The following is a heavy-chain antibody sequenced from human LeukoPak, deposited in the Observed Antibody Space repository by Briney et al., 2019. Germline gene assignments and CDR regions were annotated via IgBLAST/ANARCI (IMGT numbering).Heavy chain of an antibody. J-gene: IGHJ6*03. D-gene: IGHD2-15*01. CDR1: GGSISSTSFY. Sequence: SETLSLTCTVSGGSISSTSFYWGCVRPPPGKGLEWIGSTSYGGSTYCNPSLTSRLTISVDTSKNQFSLKLSSVTAADTAVDYCARHGGRITSSGERYMDVWGKGTTVTVSS. V-gene: IGHV4-39*01. CDR3: ARHGGRITSSGERYMDV. CDR2: TSYGGST.